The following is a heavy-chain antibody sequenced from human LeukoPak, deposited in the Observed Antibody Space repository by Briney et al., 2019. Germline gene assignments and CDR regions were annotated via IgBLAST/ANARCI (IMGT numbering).Heavy chain of an antibody. D-gene: IGHD2-15*01. CDR3: TRGLIVAATFY. CDR1: GFTFGDYA. V-gene: IGHV3-49*03. CDR2: IKSKAYGGTT. J-gene: IGHJ4*02. Sequence: PGGSLRLSCITSGFTFGDYAVSWFRQAPGKGLEWVGFIKSKAYGGTTEYAASVKGRFIISRDDSNSIAYLQMNSLKTEDTAVYYCTRGLIVAATFYWGQGTLVTVSS.